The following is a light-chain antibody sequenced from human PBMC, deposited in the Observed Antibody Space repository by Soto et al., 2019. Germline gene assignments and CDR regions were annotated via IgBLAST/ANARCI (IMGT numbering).Light chain of an antibody. CDR3: QQLHDYPIT. CDR1: QSISSY. J-gene: IGKJ5*01. V-gene: IGKV1-39*01. Sequence: DIQMTQAPSSLSASVGDRVTITCRASQSISSYLNWYQQKPGKAPKLLIYAASSLQSGVPSRFSGSGSGTDFTLTISSLEPDDFATYHCQQLHDYPITFGQGTRLEIK. CDR2: AAS.